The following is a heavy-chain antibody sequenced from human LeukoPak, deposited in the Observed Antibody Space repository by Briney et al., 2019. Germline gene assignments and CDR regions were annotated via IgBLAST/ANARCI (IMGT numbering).Heavy chain of an antibody. J-gene: IGHJ5*02. Sequence: SETLSLTCSVSGASLSSYYWDWLRQPPGKGLEWIGYISDTGKTDSNPSLKSRVSISLDTSKKQFSLRLRSVTAADSAVYYCATGYYGPFATWGPGTLVTVSS. CDR3: ATGYYGPFAT. D-gene: IGHD1-26*01. V-gene: IGHV4-59*01. CDR2: ISDTGKT. CDR1: GASLSSYY.